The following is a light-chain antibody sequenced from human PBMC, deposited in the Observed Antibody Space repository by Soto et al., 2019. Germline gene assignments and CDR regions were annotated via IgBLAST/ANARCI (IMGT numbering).Light chain of an antibody. CDR3: QQLNSYPRT. CDR1: QGISSY. J-gene: IGKJ1*01. V-gene: IGKV1-9*01. Sequence: DIQLTQSPSFLSASVGDRVTITCRARQGISSYLAWYQQKPGKAPNLLIYAASTLQSGVPSRFSGSGSGTEFTLTISSLQPEDFATYYCQQLNSYPRTFGQGPKVEIK. CDR2: AAS.